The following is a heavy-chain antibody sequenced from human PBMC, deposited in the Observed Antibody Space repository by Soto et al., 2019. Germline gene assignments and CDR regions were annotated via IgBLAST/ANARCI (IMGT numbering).Heavy chain of an antibody. J-gene: IGHJ6*02. CDR1: GGSISSGGYY. V-gene: IGHV4-31*03. Sequence: SETLSLTCTVSGGSISSGGYYWSGIRQHPGKGLEWIGYIYYSGSTYYNPSLMSRVTISVDTSKNQFSLKLSSVTAADTAVYYCAALGAAGTFYYYGMDVWGQGTTVTVSS. CDR3: AALGAAGTFYYYGMDV. CDR2: IYYSGST. D-gene: IGHD6-13*01.